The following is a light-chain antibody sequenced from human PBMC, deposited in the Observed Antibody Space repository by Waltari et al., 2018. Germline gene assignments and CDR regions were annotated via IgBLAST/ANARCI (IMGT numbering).Light chain of an antibody. J-gene: IGLJ2*01. CDR2: DVS. CDR3: CSYAGSSTYVV. V-gene: IGLV2-23*02. Sequence: QSALTQPASVSGSPGQSITISCTGTRSDVGAYNYVSWYQQHPGKAPKLMIYDVSKRPSGVSNRFSGSKSGNTASLTISGLQAEDEADYYCCSYAGSSTYVVFGGGTKLTVL. CDR1: RSDVGAYNY.